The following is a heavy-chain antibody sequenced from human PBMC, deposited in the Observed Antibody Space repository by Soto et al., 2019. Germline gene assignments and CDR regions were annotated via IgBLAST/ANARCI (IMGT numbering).Heavy chain of an antibody. CDR1: GFTFRSYA. J-gene: IGHJ5*02. CDR2: ISYDENKR. Sequence: QVQLVESGGGVVQPGRSLRLSCAASGFTFRSYAMHWVRQAPGKGLEWVAVISYDENKRYYTESVQGRFTISRDNSKNMLYLQVNSLRAEDTDVYYCARAMDAAMASKDNWFDPWGQGILVTVSS. CDR3: ARAMDAAMASKDNWFDP. V-gene: IGHV3-30-3*01. D-gene: IGHD5-18*01.